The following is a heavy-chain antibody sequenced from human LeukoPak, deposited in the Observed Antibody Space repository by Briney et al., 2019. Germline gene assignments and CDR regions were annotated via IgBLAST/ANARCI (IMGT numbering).Heavy chain of an antibody. J-gene: IGHJ4*02. CDR2: ISGSGSST. D-gene: IGHD6-19*01. CDR1: GFTFSSDA. CDR3: AKTHSSGWYDY. V-gene: IGHV3-23*01. Sequence: PGGSLRLSCAASGFTFSSDAMSWVRQAPGKGLEWVSGISGSGSSTYYADSVKGRFTISRDNSKNTLFPQMNSLRAEDTAVYYCAKTHSSGWYDYWGQGTLDTVSS.